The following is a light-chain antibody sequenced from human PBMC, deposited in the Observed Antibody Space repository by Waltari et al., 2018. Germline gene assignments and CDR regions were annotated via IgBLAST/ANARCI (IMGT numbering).Light chain of an antibody. V-gene: IGKV3-11*01. CDR3: QQGSILPLT. J-gene: IGKJ4*01. Sequence: EVVLTQSPVTLSLSAGERASLSCRARESVYKYLAWYQQRPGQPPRLLIYDTANRAAGVPGRFSGSGYGTDFTLAMTSLEAEDFAVYFCQQGSILPLTFGGGTRVEIK. CDR1: ESVYKY. CDR2: DTA.